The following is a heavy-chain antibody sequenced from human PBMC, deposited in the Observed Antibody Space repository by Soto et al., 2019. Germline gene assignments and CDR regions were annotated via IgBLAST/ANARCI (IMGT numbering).Heavy chain of an antibody. Sequence: QVQLQQSGPGLVKPSQTLSLTCAITGDSVSSNSAGWSWVRQSPSRGLEWLGRTYYRSKWYYEYAVSVRGRITINPDTSKNQYSLQLNSVTPEDTAAYFCVRGEQYSGRIFDYWGQGTLVTVPS. D-gene: IGHD1-26*01. CDR3: VRGEQYSGRIFDY. CDR1: GDSVSSNSAG. J-gene: IGHJ4*01. V-gene: IGHV6-1*01. CDR2: TYYRSKWYY.